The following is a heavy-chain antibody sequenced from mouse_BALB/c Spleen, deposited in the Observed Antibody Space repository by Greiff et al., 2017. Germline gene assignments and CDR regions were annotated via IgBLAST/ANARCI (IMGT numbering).Heavy chain of an antibody. CDR3: ARGDSSGRFAY. V-gene: IGHV3-2*02. D-gene: IGHD3-2*01. Sequence: EVKLVESGPGLVKPSQSLSLTCTVTGYSITSDYAWNWIRQFPGNKLEWMGYISYSGSTSYNPSLKSRISITRDTSKNQFFLQLNSVTTEDTATYYCARGDSSGRFAYWGQGTLVTVSA. CDR2: ISYSGST. J-gene: IGHJ3*01. CDR1: GYSITSDYA.